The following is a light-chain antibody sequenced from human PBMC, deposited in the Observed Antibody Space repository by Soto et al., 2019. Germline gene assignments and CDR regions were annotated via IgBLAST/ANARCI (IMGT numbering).Light chain of an antibody. CDR3: CSSAPESTYV. Sequence: QSALSQPASVSGSPGQSITISCTGTSDDVGAYNSVSWYQQLPHKAPQVILYKGTQRPSGVSSRFSGSTSGNAASPTIPGLQADDEADYFCCSSAPESTYVFGTGTKVTVL. V-gene: IGLV2-23*01. CDR1: SDDVGAYNS. CDR2: KGT. J-gene: IGLJ1*01.